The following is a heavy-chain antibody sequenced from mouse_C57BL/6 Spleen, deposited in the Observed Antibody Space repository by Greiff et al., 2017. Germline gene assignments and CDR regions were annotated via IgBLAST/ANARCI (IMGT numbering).Heavy chain of an antibody. V-gene: IGHV1-61*01. D-gene: IGHD1-1*01. J-gene: IGHJ1*03. CDR2: IYPSDSET. CDR1: GYTFTSYW. CDR3: ARDGSRGTDV. Sequence: QVQLQQPGAELVRPGSSVKLSCKASGYTFTSYWMDWVKQRPGQGLEWIGNIYPSDSETHYNQKFKDKATLTVDKSSSTAYMQLSSLTSEDSAVYYCARDGSRGTDVWGTGTTVTVSS.